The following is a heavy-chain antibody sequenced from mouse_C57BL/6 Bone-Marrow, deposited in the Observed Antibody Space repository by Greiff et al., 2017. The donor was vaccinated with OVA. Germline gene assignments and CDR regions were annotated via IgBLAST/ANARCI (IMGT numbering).Heavy chain of an antibody. V-gene: IGHV3-6*01. CDR3: AKNWEGFAY. CDR1: GYSITSGYY. J-gene: IGHJ3*01. CDR2: ISYDGSN. D-gene: IGHD4-1*01. Sequence: DVKLQESGPGLVKPSQSLSLTCSVTGYSITSGYYWNWIRQFPGNKLEWMGYISYDGSNNYNPSLKNRISITRDTSKNQFFLKLNSVTTEDTATYYCAKNWEGFAYWGQGTLVTVSA.